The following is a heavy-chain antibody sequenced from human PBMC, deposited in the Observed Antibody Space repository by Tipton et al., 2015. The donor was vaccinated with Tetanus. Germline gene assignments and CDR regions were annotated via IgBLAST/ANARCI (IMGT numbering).Heavy chain of an antibody. D-gene: IGHD2-21*01. V-gene: IGHV4-61*01. Sequence: TLSLTCTVSGDSVNRGNFYWTWIRQPPGKGLEWIGYKYHTGSTKYSPALESRLTISLDATNDVLSLELTSVTPADTAVYYCARDCGGSCFTPDGAHLQYYGLDVWGPGTTVSVTS. J-gene: IGHJ6*02. CDR1: GDSVNRGNFY. CDR2: KYHTGST. CDR3: ARDCGGSCFTPDGAHLQYYGLDV.